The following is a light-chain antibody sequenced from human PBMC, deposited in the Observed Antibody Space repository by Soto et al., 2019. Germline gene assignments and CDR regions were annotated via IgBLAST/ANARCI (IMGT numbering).Light chain of an antibody. V-gene: IGKV3-11*01. CDR3: QQRSKLPQIT. CDR1: QSVSSY. CDR2: VAS. J-gene: IGKJ5*01. Sequence: EIVLTQSPATLSLSPGDTATLSCRASQSVSSYLAWYQQKPGQAPRLLIYVASNRATGIPARFSGGGSGTDFTLTISSLEPEDFAVYYCQQRSKLPQITFGQGTRLEMK.